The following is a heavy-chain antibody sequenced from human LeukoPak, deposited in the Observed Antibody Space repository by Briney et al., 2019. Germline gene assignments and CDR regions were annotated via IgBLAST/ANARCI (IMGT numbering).Heavy chain of an antibody. CDR3: ARTAFEVVINYFDY. CDR1: GYTFTSYD. D-gene: IGHD3-3*01. V-gene: IGHV1-8*01. Sequence: ASVKVSCKASGYTFTSYDINWVRQATGQGLEWMGWMNPNSGNTGYAQKFQGRVTMTRNTSISTAYMELSSLRSEDTAVYYCARTAFEVVINYFDYWGQGTLVTVSS. J-gene: IGHJ4*02. CDR2: MNPNSGNT.